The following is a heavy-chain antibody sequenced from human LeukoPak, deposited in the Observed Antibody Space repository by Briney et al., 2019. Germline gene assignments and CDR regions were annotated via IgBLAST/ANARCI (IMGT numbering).Heavy chain of an antibody. J-gene: IGHJ4*02. CDR2: ISYTGNSD. Sequence: GRSLRLSCTASGFIFSSHAVHWVRQAPGKGLQWVSVISYTGNSDYYTDSVRGRFTISRDNSKNTLFLHMSSLEPEDTAVYYCVREDMATMSFDFWGQGTLVTVSS. V-gene: IGHV3-30*04. CDR1: GFIFSSHA. D-gene: IGHD5-24*01. CDR3: VREDMATMSFDF.